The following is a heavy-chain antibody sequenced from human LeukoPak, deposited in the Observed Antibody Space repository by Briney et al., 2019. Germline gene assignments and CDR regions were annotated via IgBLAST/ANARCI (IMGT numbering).Heavy chain of an antibody. J-gene: IGHJ6*02. CDR2: ISSSGSTI. Sequence: GGSLRLSCAASGSTFSSYEMNWVRQAPGKGLEWVSYISSSGSTIYYADSVKGRFTISRDNAKNSLYLQMNSLRAEDTAVYYCARADSITMIVVVRLGMDVWGQGTTVTVSS. CDR3: ARADSITMIVVVRLGMDV. D-gene: IGHD3-22*01. CDR1: GSTFSSYE. V-gene: IGHV3-48*03.